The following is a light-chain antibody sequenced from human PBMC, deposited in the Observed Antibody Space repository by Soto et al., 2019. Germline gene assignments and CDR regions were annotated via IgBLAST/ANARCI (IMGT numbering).Light chain of an antibody. CDR1: QSIYTY. CDR2: DIS. V-gene: IGKV3-11*01. J-gene: IGKJ1*01. Sequence: EIVLTQSPAILSLSPGERATLSCRASQSIYTYLAWYQQKPGQAPRVLIYDISNRATGIPARFSGSGSGTDFTLTISRLEPEDFAVYYCQQYGSSGTFGQGTKVDIK. CDR3: QQYGSSGT.